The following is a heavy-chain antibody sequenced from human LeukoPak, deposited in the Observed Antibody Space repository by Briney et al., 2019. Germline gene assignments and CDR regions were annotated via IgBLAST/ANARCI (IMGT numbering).Heavy chain of an antibody. CDR1: GFTFSSYS. V-gene: IGHV3-48*01. Sequence: GGSLRLSCAASGFTFSSYSMNWVRQAPGKGLEWVSYITNNGSTIYYADSVKGRFTISRDKAENSLYLQMNSPRAEGTAIYYCARDQWLAYYYHGMDVWGQGTTVTVSS. D-gene: IGHD6-19*01. J-gene: IGHJ6*02. CDR2: ITNNGSTI. CDR3: ARDQWLAYYYHGMDV.